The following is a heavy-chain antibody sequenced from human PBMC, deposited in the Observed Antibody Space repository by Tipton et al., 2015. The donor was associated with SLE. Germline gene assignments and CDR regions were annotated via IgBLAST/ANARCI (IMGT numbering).Heavy chain of an antibody. CDR2: IDTDGRIT. J-gene: IGHJ3*02. D-gene: IGHD2-8*02. CDR1: GFTFSNSW. CDR3: ARGTGSQRLNAFDM. V-gene: IGHV3-74*01. Sequence: GSLRLSCSASGFTFSNSWMQWVRQAPGRGLVWVSRIDTDGRITDYADSVKGRFTISRDNAKNSLYLQMNSLRPEDTALYYCARGTGSQRLNAFDMWGQGTVVTVSS.